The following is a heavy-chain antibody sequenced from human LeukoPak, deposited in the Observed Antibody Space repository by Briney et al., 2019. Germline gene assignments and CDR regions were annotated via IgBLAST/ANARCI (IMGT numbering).Heavy chain of an antibody. D-gene: IGHD3-9*01. CDR2: ISWNSGSI. CDR3: ARETFLTGYQGTAFDI. CDR1: GFTFDDYA. V-gene: IGHV3-9*01. J-gene: IGHJ3*02. Sequence: PGGSLRLSCAASGFTFDDYAMHWVRQAPGKGLEWVSGISWNSGSIGYADSVKGRFTISRDNAKNSLYLQMNSLRAEDTALYYCARETFLTGYQGTAFDIWGQGTMVTVSS.